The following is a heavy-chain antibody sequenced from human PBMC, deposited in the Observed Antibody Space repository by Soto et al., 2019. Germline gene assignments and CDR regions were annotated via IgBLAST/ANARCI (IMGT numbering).Heavy chain of an antibody. CDR1: GASINSSVHY. V-gene: IGHV4-39*01. D-gene: IGHD3-16*01. Sequence: KPSETLSLTCTVSGASINSSVHYWGWVRQSPGKGLEWIASVFYTGSPYHNPSLESRVSISVDTSDNQFSLKVTSVTAADTGIYYCARHPFGGYAFDSWGQGTLVTVSS. CDR2: VFYTGSP. J-gene: IGHJ4*02. CDR3: ARHPFGGYAFDS.